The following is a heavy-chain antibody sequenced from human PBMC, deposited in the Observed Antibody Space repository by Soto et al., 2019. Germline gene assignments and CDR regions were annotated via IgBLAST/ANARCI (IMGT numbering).Heavy chain of an antibody. V-gene: IGHV4-39*01. J-gene: IGHJ3*02. D-gene: IGHD4-17*01. CDR1: GGSIRRTNYY. CDR3: VSRTVTSFNAFDI. Sequence: QLQLQESGPGLVRPAETLSLTCTVSGGSIRRTNYYWGWVRQPPGEGLEWIGSIDESENTYYNPSLKSRVTISLDSSKNQCSLRLSSVTAADTAVFYCVSRTVTSFNAFDIWGQGTMVTVSS. CDR2: IDESENT.